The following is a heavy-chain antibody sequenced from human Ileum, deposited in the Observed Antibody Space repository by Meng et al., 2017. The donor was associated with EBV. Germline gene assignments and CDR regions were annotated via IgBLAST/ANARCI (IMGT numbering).Heavy chain of an antibody. CDR2: IHHTRGP. Sequence: QVQLQESGPVLVGPSGTLSLPCSVSGDSISNEHWWSWVRQSPGKGLEWIGEIHHTRGPNYNPSLKSRVIISVDKSNNHFSLRLSAVTAADTAVYYCASNGAFSLDHWGQGTLVTVSS. CDR1: GDSISNEHW. J-gene: IGHJ4*02. CDR3: ASNGAFSLDH. D-gene: IGHD2-8*01. V-gene: IGHV4-4*02.